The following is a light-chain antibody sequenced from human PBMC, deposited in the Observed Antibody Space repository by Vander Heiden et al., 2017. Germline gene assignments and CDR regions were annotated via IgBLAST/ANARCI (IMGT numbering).Light chain of an antibody. CDR3: CAHAGSSTRYV. J-gene: IGLJ1*01. V-gene: IGLV2-23*01. Sequence: QSDLNQPASVPGSPAQSNTISHTGTGSGVVRYNRVSWYQQHPGKARKLMIDTGSERPSGVAKRFSDSKSGNTASLTNAGLQAEDEADYYCCAHAGSSTRYVVGNGITVTVL. CDR1: GSGVVRYNR. CDR2: TGS.